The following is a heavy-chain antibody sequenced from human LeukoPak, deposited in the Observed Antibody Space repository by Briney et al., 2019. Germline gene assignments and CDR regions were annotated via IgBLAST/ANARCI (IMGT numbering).Heavy chain of an antibody. J-gene: IGHJ6*03. CDR3: ARGSHIVLVPAASYYYMDV. D-gene: IGHD2-2*01. V-gene: IGHV4-31*03. Sequence: SETLSLTCTVSGGSISSGGYYWSWIRQHPGKGLEWIGYIYYSGSTYYNPSLKSRVTISVDTSKNQFSLKLSSVTAADTAVYYCARGSHIVLVPAASYYYMDVWGEGTTVTVSS. CDR1: GGSISSGGYY. CDR2: IYYSGST.